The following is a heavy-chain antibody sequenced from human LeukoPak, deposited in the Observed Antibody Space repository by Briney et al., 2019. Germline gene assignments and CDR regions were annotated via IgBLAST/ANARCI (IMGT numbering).Heavy chain of an antibody. V-gene: IGHV4-4*07. Sequence: SETLSLTCTVSGGSISSYYWSWIRQPSGKGLEWIGRIYTSGSTNYNPSLKSRVTMSVDTSKNQFSLKLSSVTAADTAVYYCAREEVTMVRGVITDWFDPWGQGTLVTVSS. CDR2: IYTSGST. D-gene: IGHD3-10*01. CDR1: GGSISSYY. J-gene: IGHJ5*02. CDR3: AREEVTMVRGVITDWFDP.